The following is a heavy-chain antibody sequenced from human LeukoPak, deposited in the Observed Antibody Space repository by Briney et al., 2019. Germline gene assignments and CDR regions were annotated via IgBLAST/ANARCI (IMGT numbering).Heavy chain of an antibody. J-gene: IGHJ4*02. CDR1: GYTLTELS. D-gene: IGHD2-2*02. CDR2: FDPEDGET. V-gene: IGHV1-24*01. CDR3: AAGRGIVVVPAAIIFDY. Sequence: ASAKVSCKVSGYTLTELSMHWVRQAPGKGLEWMGGFDPEDGETIYAQKFQGRVTMTEDTSTDTAYMELSSLRSEDTAVYYCAAGRGIVVVPAAIIFDYWGQGTLVTVSS.